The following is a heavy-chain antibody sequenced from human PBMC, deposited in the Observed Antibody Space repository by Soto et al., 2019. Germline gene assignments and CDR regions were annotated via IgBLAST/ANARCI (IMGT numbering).Heavy chain of an antibody. J-gene: IGHJ4*02. CDR3: ARLRRFGVVIGLDY. CDR2: INHSGST. V-gene: IGHV4-34*01. CDR1: GVSFSGYY. Sequence: ESLSLTCSVYGVSFSGYYWSWIRQPPGKGLEWIGEINHSGSTNYNPSLKSRVTISVDTSKNQFSLKLSSVTAADTDVYYCARLRRFGVVIGLDYWGQGTLVTVYS. D-gene: IGHD3-3*01.